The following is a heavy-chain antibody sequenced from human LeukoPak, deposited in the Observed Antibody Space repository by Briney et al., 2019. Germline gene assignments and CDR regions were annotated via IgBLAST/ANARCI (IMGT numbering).Heavy chain of an antibody. J-gene: IGHJ6*03. CDR2: MNPNSGNT. Sequence: ASVKVSCKASGYTFTSYDINWVRQATGQGLEWMGWMNPNSGNTGYARKFQGRVSMTRNTSISTAYMELSSLGSEDTAVYYCARFGRTVAGASVYYYYMDVWGKGTTVTVSS. D-gene: IGHD6-19*01. V-gene: IGHV1-8*01. CDR1: GYTFTSYD. CDR3: ARFGRTVAGASVYYYYMDV.